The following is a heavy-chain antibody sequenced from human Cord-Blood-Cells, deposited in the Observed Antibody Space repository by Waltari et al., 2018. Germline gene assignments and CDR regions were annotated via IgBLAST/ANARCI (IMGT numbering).Heavy chain of an antibody. CDR2: INPNSGGT. J-gene: IGHJ4*02. V-gene: IGHV1-2*04. CDR3: ARGIDILTGYYDY. D-gene: IGHD3-9*01. Sequence: QVQLVQSGAEVKKPGASVKVSCKASGSTFTAYYMHWVRQAPGQGLAWMGWINPNSGGTNDAQKFQGWVTMTRDTSISTAYMELSRLRSDDTAVYYCARGIDILTGYYDYWGQGTLVTVSS. CDR1: GSTFTAYY.